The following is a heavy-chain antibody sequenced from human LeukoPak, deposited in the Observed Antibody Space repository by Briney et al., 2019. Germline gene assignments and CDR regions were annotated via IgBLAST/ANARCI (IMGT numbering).Heavy chain of an antibody. D-gene: IGHD3-10*01. CDR1: GGSFSGYY. CDR3: ARARRYYGSGQRYYYYYYMDV. J-gene: IGHJ6*03. Sequence: SETLSLTCAVYGGSFSGYYWSWLRQPPGKGLEWIGEINHSGSTNYNPSLKSRVPISVDTSKNQFSLKLSSVTAADTAVYYCARARRYYGSGQRYYYYYYMDVWGKGTTVTVSS. V-gene: IGHV4-34*01. CDR2: INHSGST.